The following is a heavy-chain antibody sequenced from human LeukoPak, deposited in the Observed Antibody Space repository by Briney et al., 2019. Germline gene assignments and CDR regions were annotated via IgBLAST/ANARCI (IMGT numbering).Heavy chain of an antibody. CDR2: INPNSGGT. J-gene: IGHJ5*02. D-gene: IGHD6-13*01. CDR1: GYTFTGYY. CDR3: ARGRAAAGPNWFDP. V-gene: IGHV1-2*02. Sequence: ASVTVSCKASGYTFTGYYMHWVRQAPGQGLEWMGWINPNSGGTNYAQKFQGRVTMTRDTSISTAYMELSRLRSDDTAVYYCARGRAAAGPNWFDPWGQGTLVTVSS.